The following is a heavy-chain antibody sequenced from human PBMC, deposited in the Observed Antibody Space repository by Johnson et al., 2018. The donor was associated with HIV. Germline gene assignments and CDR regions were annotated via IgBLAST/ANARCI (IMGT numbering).Heavy chain of an antibody. J-gene: IGHJ3*02. D-gene: IGHD5-24*01. V-gene: IGHV3-11*01. Sequence: VQLVESGGGLVKPGGSLRLSCAASGFTFSDYYMSWIRQAPGKGLEWVSGISWNSGSIGYADSVKGRFTISRDNARNFLYLQMNSVRAEDTALYFCARVLNARPQWALDIWGQGTMVTVSS. CDR2: ISWNSGSI. CDR1: GFTFSDYY. CDR3: ARVLNARPQWALDI.